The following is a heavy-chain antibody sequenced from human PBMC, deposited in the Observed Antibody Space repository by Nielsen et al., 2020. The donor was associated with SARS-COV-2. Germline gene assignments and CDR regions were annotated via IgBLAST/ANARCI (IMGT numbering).Heavy chain of an antibody. D-gene: IGHD2-15*01. Sequence: ETLSLTCAASGFTFSSYSMNWVRQAPGKGLEWVSSISSSSSYIYYADSVKGRFTISRDNAKNSLYLQMNSLRAEDTAVYYCASVRSSQSVAEHIFDYWGQGTLVTVSS. J-gene: IGHJ4*02. CDR1: GFTFSSYS. CDR3: ASVRSSQSVAEHIFDY. CDR2: ISSSSSYI. V-gene: IGHV3-21*01.